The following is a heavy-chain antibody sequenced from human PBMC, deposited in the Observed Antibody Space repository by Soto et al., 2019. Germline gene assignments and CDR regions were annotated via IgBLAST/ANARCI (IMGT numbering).Heavy chain of an antibody. Sequence: SETLSLTCTVSGGSISSYYWSWIRQPPGKGLEWIGYIYYSGSTNYNPSLKSRVTISVDTSKNQFSLKLSSVTAADTAVYYCARGHMVRGVNYYYYMDVWGKGTTVTVSS. D-gene: IGHD3-10*01. CDR2: IYYSGST. CDR1: GGSISSYY. CDR3: ARGHMVRGVNYYYYMDV. J-gene: IGHJ6*03. V-gene: IGHV4-59*01.